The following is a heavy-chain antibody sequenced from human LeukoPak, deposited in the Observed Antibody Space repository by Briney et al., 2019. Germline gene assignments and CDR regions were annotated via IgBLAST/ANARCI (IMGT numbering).Heavy chain of an antibody. J-gene: IGHJ5*02. CDR2: TYYRSTWYN. CDR3: ARRLTQYDCFDP. Sequence: SQTLSLTCAISGDSFSSNSVTWNWIRQSPSRGLEWLGRTYYRSTWYNDYAVSVRGRITVNLDTSKNQFSLHLNSVTPEDTAVYYYARRLTQYDCFDPWGQGILVTVSS. V-gene: IGHV6-1*01. D-gene: IGHD2-2*01. CDR1: GDSFSSNSVT.